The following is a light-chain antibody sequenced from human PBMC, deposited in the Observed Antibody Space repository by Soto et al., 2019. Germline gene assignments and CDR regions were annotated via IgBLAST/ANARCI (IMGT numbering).Light chain of an antibody. V-gene: IGKV3-11*01. J-gene: IGKJ1*01. CDR2: DAS. CDR1: QSVSSS. CDR3: QQRGSWPPWT. Sequence: EIVLTQSPATLSLSPGQRATLSCRASQSVSSSLAWYQQKPGPAPRLLIYDASNRATSIPAMFSGSGAGTNFTLTISSLEDEDLAAYYCQQRGSWPPWTFGQGTKVEIK.